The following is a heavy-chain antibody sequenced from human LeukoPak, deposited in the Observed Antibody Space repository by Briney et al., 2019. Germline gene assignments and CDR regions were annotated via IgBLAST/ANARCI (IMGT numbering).Heavy chain of an antibody. CDR1: GFTFSSHG. CDR2: VCGSGGST. Sequence: GGSLRLSCAASGFTFSSHGMTWVRQAPGKGLEWVSAVCGSGGSTYYADSVKGRSTISRDNSKNTLYLQMNSLRAEDTAVYYCAKFGLAGSGRYHDAFDIWRQGTMVTVSS. CDR3: AKFGLAGSGRYHDAFDI. V-gene: IGHV3-23*01. J-gene: IGHJ3*02. D-gene: IGHD3-10*01.